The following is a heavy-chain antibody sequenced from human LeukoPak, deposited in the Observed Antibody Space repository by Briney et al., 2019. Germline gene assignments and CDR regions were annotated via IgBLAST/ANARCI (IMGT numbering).Heavy chain of an antibody. CDR3: ARDERIGSFAY. CDR2: KNEAGSTK. J-gene: IGHJ4*02. V-gene: IGHV3-7*01. Sequence: SGGSLRLSCAASGFPFINFGMSWVPRAPGKGLEWVANKNEAGSTKQHVDSVKGRFTISRDNGENSLYLEMNSLRAEDTAVYYCARDERIGSFAYWGQGTLVAVSS. D-gene: IGHD1-26*01. CDR1: GFPFINFG.